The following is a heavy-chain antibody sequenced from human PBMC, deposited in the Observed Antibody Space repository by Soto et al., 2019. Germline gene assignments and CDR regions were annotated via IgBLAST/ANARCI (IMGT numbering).Heavy chain of an antibody. V-gene: IGHV1-69*13. CDR1: GGTFSSYA. CDR2: IIPIFGTA. J-gene: IGHJ4*02. CDR3: ARIGRFGELSY. D-gene: IGHD3-10*01. Sequence: ASVKVSCKASGGTFSSYAISWVRQAPGQGLEWMGGIIPIFGTANYAQEFQGRVTITADESTSTAYMELSSLRSEDTAVYYCARIGRFGELSYWGQGTLVTVSS.